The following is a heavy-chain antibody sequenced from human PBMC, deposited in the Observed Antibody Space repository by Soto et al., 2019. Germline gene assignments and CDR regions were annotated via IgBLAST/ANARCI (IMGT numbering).Heavy chain of an antibody. J-gene: IGHJ4*02. CDR3: AKDQSSYPYPYVGFDY. V-gene: IGHV3-23*01. D-gene: IGHD3-10*02. Sequence: GGSLRLSCAASGFTFSSYAMSWVRQAPGKGLEWVSAISGSGGSTYYADSVKGRFTISRDNSKNTLYLQMNSLRAEDTAVYYCAKDQSSYPYPYVGFDYWGQGTLVTVSS. CDR2: ISGSGGST. CDR1: GFTFSSYA.